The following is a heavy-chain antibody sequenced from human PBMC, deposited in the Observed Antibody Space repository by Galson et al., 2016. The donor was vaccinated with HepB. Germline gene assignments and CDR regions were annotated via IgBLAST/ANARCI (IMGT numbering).Heavy chain of an antibody. J-gene: IGHJ4*02. Sequence: TLSLTCTVSHGSISSEGYYWSWIRQHPGKGLEWIGSIYYSGNTHYNPPLKSRVTISLDTAKHQFSLKLSSVTAADTAVYYCARDRVGATFDYWGQGTLVTVSS. D-gene: IGHD1-26*01. CDR2: IYYSGNT. CDR1: HGSISSEGYY. V-gene: IGHV4-31*03. CDR3: ARDRVGATFDY.